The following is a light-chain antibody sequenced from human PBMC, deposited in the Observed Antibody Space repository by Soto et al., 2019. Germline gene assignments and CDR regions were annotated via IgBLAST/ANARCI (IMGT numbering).Light chain of an antibody. CDR1: QSISSY. J-gene: IGKJ1*01. CDR2: AAS. V-gene: IGKV1-39*01. CDR3: QQSYSTPWT. Sequence: DIQMTQSPSSLSASVGDRVTITCRASQSISSYLNWYQQKPGKAPKLLIYAASSLRSGVPSRFSGSGSGTDFTLTISSLQPEDFATYYCQQSYSTPWTFGQGTKVEI.